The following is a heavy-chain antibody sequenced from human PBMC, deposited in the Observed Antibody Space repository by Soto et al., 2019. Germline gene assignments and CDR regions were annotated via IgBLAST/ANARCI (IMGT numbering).Heavy chain of an antibody. CDR3: AHSITMVRGVIPFDY. Sequence: SGPTLVNPTQTLTLTCSFSGFSLSTSGVGVGWIRQPPGKALEWLALIYWDDDKRYSPSLKTRLTITKDTSENQVVLTMTNMDPVDTATYYCAHSITMVRGVIPFDYWGQGTLVTVS. V-gene: IGHV2-5*02. D-gene: IGHD3-10*01. J-gene: IGHJ4*02. CDR1: GFSLSTSGVG. CDR2: IYWDDDK.